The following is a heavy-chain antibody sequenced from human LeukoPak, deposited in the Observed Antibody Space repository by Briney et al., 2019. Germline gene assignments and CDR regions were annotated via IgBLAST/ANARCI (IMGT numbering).Heavy chain of an antibody. CDR3: ARLVADVVVPAGGY. V-gene: IGHV4-39*01. CDR2: IYYSGST. CDR1: GGSISSSSYY. Sequence: SETLSLTCTVSGGSISSSSYYWGWIRQPPGKGLEWIGSIYYSGSTYYNPSLKSRVTISVDTSKNQFSLKLSSVTAADTAVYYCARLVADVVVPAGGYWGQGTLVTVSS. J-gene: IGHJ4*02. D-gene: IGHD2-2*01.